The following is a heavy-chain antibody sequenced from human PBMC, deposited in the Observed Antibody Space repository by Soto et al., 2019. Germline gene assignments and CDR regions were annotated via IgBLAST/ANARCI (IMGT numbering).Heavy chain of an antibody. CDR2: IIPIFGTA. CDR1: GGTFSSYA. CDR3: VSGVRGYYYYGMDV. J-gene: IGHJ6*02. V-gene: IGHV1-69*13. D-gene: IGHD3-10*01. Sequence: SSVKVSCKASGGTFSSYAISWVRQAPGQGLEWMGGIIPIFGTANYAQKFQGRVTITADESTSTAYMELSSLRSEDTAVYYCVSGVRGYYYYGMDVWGQGTTVPVSS.